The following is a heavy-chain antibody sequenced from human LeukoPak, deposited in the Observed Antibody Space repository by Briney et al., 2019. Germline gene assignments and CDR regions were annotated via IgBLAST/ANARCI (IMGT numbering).Heavy chain of an antibody. CDR2: INHSGST. CDR3: ARAYVLRFLEWPNGAFDI. V-gene: IGHV4-34*01. Sequence: PETLSLTCAVYGGSFSGYYWSWIRQPPGKGLEWIGEINHSGSTNYNPSLKSRVTISVDTSKNQFTLKLSSVTAADTAVYYCARAYVLRFLEWPNGAFDIWGQGTMVTVSS. D-gene: IGHD3-3*01. J-gene: IGHJ3*02. CDR1: GGSFSGYY.